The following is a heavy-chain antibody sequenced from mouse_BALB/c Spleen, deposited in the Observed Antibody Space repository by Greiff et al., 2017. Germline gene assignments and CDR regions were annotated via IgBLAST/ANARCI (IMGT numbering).Heavy chain of an antibody. V-gene: IGHV14-3*02. J-gene: IGHJ2*01. CDR1: GFNIKDTY. CDR2: IDPANGNT. D-gene: IGHD1-1*01. Sequence: EVQLQQSGAELVKPGASVKLSCTASGFNIKDTYMNWVKQRPEQGLEWIGRIDPANGNTKYDPKFQGKATITADTSSNTAYLQLSSLTSEDTAVYYCARSGYGYFDYWGQGTTLTVSS. CDR3: ARSGYGYFDY.